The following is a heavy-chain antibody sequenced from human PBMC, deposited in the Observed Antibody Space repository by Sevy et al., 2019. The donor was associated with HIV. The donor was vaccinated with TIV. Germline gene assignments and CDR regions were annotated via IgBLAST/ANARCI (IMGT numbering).Heavy chain of an antibody. Sequence: GGSLRLSCEAFGFSFSNYGMHWVRQAPGKGPEWVSSIRLDGNDKQYADSVKGRFTISRENSKNRLNLQMNSLRAEDTGVYYCARDPGYSGYDWGALTYYFDYWGQGTLVTVSS. J-gene: IGHJ4*02. CDR1: GFSFSNYG. CDR2: IRLDGNDK. D-gene: IGHD5-12*01. CDR3: ARDPGYSGYDWGALTYYFDY. V-gene: IGHV3-30*02.